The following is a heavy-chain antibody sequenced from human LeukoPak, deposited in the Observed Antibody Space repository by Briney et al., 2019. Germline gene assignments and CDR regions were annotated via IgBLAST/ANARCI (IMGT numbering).Heavy chain of an antibody. J-gene: IGHJ4*02. CDR2: INPSGGST. D-gene: IGHD3-10*01. CDR1: GYTFTSYY. V-gene: IGHV1-46*01. Sequence: GASVKVSCKASGYTFTSYYMHWVRQAPGQGLEWMGIINPSGGSTSYAQKFQGRVTMTRDTSISTAYMELSRLRSDDTAVYYCARRITMVRGVLNDYWGQGTLVTVSS. CDR3: ARRITMVRGVLNDY.